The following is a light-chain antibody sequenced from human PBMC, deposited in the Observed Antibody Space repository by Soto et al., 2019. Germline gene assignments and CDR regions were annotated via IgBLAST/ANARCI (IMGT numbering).Light chain of an antibody. Sequence: EIVLTQSPGTLSLSPGERATLSCRASQSLSSGYLAWYQQKPGQAHRILIYAAYSRATGIQDRFSGSGSGTDFTLTIRRLELEDFAVYYCKQRSNWPRTFGQGTKVDIK. CDR3: KQRSNWPRT. V-gene: IGKV3D-20*02. CDR1: QSLSSGY. J-gene: IGKJ1*01. CDR2: AAY.